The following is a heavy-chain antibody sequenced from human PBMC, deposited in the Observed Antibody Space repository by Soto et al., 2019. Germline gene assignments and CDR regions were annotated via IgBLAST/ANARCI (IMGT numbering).Heavy chain of an antibody. CDR1: GYTFTSYD. CDR3: AREVVGATII. J-gene: IGHJ4*02. D-gene: IGHD1-26*01. CDR2: MNPNSGNT. Sequence: ASVKVSCKASGYTFTSYDINWVRQAAGQGLEWMGWMNPNSGNTAYAQKFQGRVTMTRNTSISTAYMELSSLRSEDTAVYYCAREVVGATIIWGQGALVTVSS. V-gene: IGHV1-8*01.